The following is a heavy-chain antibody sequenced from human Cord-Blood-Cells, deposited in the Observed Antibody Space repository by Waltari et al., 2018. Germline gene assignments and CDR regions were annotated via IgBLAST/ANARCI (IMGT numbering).Heavy chain of an antibody. CDR3: AKSDTVTTYYFDY. CDR1: GFTFSSYG. Sequence: QVQLVESGGGVVQPGRSLRLSCAASGFTFSSYGMQWVRQSPGKGLEWVAVISYDGSNKYYADSVKGRFTISRDNSKNTLYLQMNSLRAEDTAVYYCAKSDTVTTYYFDYWGQGTLVTVSS. D-gene: IGHD4-17*01. V-gene: IGHV3-30*18. J-gene: IGHJ4*02. CDR2: ISYDGSNK.